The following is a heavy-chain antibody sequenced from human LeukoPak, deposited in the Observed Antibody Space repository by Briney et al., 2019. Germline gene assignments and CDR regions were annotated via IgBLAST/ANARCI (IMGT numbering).Heavy chain of an antibody. CDR1: GYSFTNYW. D-gene: IGHD6-19*01. CDR2: IDPSDSYT. Sequence: GESLKISCMGSGYSFTNYWITWVRPMPGKGREWMGRIDPSDSYTNYSPSFQGHVTISADKSISTAYLQWSSLKASDTAMYYCARLSIAVAGGDYFDYWGQGTLVTVSS. V-gene: IGHV5-10-1*01. J-gene: IGHJ4*02. CDR3: ARLSIAVAGGDYFDY.